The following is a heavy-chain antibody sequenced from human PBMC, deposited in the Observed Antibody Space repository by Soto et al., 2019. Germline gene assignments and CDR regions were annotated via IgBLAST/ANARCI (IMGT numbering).Heavy chain of an antibody. J-gene: IGHJ4*02. V-gene: IGHV4-39*01. D-gene: IGHD2-15*01. Sequence: QLQLQESGPGLVKPSETLSLNCTVSGDTISSGSYYWGWIRQPPGKGLEWIGSIYYTGTTYYNPYLKSPVTLSLVPSKHQFSLKLGSVTAADTAVYLCASGGRRGTWSHSFDYWGQGALVTVSS. CDR3: ASGGRRGTWSHSFDY. CDR2: IYYTGTT. CDR1: GDTISSGSYY.